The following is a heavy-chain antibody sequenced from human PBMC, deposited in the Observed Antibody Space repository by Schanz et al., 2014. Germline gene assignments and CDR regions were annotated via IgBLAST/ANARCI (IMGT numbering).Heavy chain of an antibody. J-gene: IGHJ4*02. CDR3: ARLDSSSWYPRY. D-gene: IGHD6-13*01. CDR1: GFTFSIYG. V-gene: IGHV3-23*01. CDR2: MIGSGSSV. Sequence: EVQLLESGGGLVQPGGSLRLSCAASGFTFSIYGMSWVRQAPGKGLEWVSRMIGSGSSVFYADSVKGRFTISRDNLKNTVYLQMNSVRAEDTAVYYCARLDSSSWYPRYWGQGTLVTVSS.